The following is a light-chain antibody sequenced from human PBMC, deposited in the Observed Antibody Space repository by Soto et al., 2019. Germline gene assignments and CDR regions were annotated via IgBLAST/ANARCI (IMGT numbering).Light chain of an antibody. V-gene: IGKV1-5*03. CDR2: KAS. Sequence: DIQMTQPPSSLSASVADRVTITCRASQDIGTDLGWYQQKPGKAPKLLIYKASTLKSGVPSRFSGSGSGTEFTLTISSLQPDDFATYYCQHYNSYSEAFGQGTKVDI. CDR1: QDIGTD. CDR3: QHYNSYSEA. J-gene: IGKJ1*01.